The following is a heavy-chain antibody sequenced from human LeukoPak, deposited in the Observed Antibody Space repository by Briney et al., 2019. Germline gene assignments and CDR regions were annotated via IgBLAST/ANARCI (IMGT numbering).Heavy chain of an antibody. CDR2: IYYGGST. J-gene: IGHJ4*02. CDR1: GGSISSSTCY. D-gene: IGHD1-26*01. V-gene: IGHV4-39*01. CDR3: ARYYRNGPLDY. Sequence: SETLSLTCTVSGGSISSSTCYWGWIRQPPGKGLEWIGSIYYGGSTYYDPSLKSRVTISVDTSKNQFSLKLSSVTAADTAVFYCARYYRNGPLDYWGQGTLVTVSS.